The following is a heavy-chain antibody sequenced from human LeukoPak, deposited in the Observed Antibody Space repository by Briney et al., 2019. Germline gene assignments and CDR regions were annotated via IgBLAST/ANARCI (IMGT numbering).Heavy chain of an antibody. J-gene: IGHJ4*02. D-gene: IGHD3-9*01. CDR3: ARVAFEGGYDY. CDR2: ISSSGSTI. CDR1: GFTFSTYT. Sequence: GGSLRLSCAASGFTFSTYTMNWVRQAPGKGLEWVSYISSSGSTIYYADSVKGRFTISRDNAKNSLYLQMNSLRAEDTAVYYCARVAFEGGYDYWGQGTLVTVSS. V-gene: IGHV3-48*04.